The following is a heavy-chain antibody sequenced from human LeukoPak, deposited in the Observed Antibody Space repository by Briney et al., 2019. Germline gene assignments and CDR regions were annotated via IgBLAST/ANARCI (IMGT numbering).Heavy chain of an antibody. D-gene: IGHD6-19*01. V-gene: IGHV3-30*18. J-gene: IGHJ4*02. CDR3: AKVRWDNSGWYYLDN. CDR2: ISYDGSNK. CDR1: GFTFSDYN. Sequence: GGSLRLSCAASGFTFSDYNMHWVPQAPGKGLEWVAVISYDGSNKYYADSVKGRFTISRDNSKNTLYLQMNSLTDEDTAVYYCAKVRWDNSGWYYLDNWGQGTLVTVSS.